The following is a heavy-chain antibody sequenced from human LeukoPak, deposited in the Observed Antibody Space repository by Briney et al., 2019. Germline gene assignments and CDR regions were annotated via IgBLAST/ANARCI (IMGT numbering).Heavy chain of an antibody. CDR3: AKDAPGPPAIVGATVHFDY. Sequence: GGSLRLSCAASGFTFSSYAMSWVRQAPGKGLEWVSAISGSGGSTYYADSVKGRFTISRDNSKNTLYLQMNSLRAEDTAVYYCAKDAPGPPAIVGATVHFDYWGQGTLVTVSS. CDR2: ISGSGGST. V-gene: IGHV3-23*01. J-gene: IGHJ4*02. D-gene: IGHD1-26*01. CDR1: GFTFSSYA.